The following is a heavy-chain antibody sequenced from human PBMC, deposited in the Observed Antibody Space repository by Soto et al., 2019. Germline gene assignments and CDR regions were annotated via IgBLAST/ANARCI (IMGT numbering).Heavy chain of an antibody. Sequence: PGESLKISCQASGYIFTSYWIAWVRQKPGKGLEWMGIIYPGDSDTTYSPSFQGQVTISADMSNNTAYLQLSGLKASDTAMYYCARTAAAGKYYYGMDVWGQGTTVTVS. CDR1: GYIFTSYW. V-gene: IGHV5-51*01. D-gene: IGHD6-13*01. CDR2: IYPGDSDT. J-gene: IGHJ6*02. CDR3: ARTAAAGKYYYGMDV.